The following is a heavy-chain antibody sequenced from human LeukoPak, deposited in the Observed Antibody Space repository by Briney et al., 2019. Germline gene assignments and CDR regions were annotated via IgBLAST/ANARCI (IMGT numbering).Heavy chain of an antibody. CDR2: ISGSGGST. Sequence: PTRSLRRSPSVAGVTRSNNGMSSVRHAPGKRLEWVAGISGSGGSTIYADSVKGRFTISRDNPKNTLYLQMNSLRAEDTAFYFCAKRGVVIRVFLVGFHKEAFYFESWGQGALVTVSS. CDR1: GVTRSNNG. V-gene: IGHV3-23*01. J-gene: IGHJ4*02. CDR3: AKRGVVIRVFLVGFHKEAFYFES. D-gene: IGHD3/OR15-3a*01.